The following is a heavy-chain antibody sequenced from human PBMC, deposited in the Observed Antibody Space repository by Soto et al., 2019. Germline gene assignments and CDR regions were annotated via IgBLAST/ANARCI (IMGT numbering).Heavy chain of an antibody. V-gene: IGHV1-69*13. J-gene: IGHJ6*02. CDR3: ARDPPREVAATRNYYGMDV. CDR1: GGTFSSYA. Sequence: GASVKVSCKASGGTFSSYAISWVRQAPGQGLEWMGGIIPIFGTANYAQKFQGRVTITADESTSTAYMELSSLRSEDTAVYYCARDPPREVAATRNYYGMDVWGQGTTVTVSS. D-gene: IGHD2-15*01. CDR2: IIPIFGTA.